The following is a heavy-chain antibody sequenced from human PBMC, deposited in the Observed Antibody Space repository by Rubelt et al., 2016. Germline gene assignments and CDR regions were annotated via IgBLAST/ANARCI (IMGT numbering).Heavy chain of an antibody. D-gene: IGHD2-15*01. CDR2: SNAGNDNT. V-gene: IGHV1-3*01. CDR1: GYTFTNYA. CDR3: ARAAELLLSAFDI. Sequence: QVQLVQSGAEVKKPGASVKVSCKASGYTFTNYAMHWLRQAPGQRREWMGWSNAGNDNTKYSQAFQGIVTITRDTSASTADMELSSLRSEDTAVYYCARAAELLLSAFDIWGQGTMVTVSS. J-gene: IGHJ3*02.